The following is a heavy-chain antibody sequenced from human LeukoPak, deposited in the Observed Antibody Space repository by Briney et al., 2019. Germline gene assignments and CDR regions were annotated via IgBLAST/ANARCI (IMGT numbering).Heavy chain of an antibody. CDR3: AVPYSSGWNDAFDI. D-gene: IGHD6-19*01. Sequence: GGSLRLSCAASGFTFSNAWMSWVRQAPGKGLEWVSAISGSGGSTYYADSVKGRFTISRDNSKNTLYLQMNSLRAEDTAVYYCAVPYSSGWNDAFDIWGQGTMVTVSS. V-gene: IGHV3-23*01. CDR1: GFTFSNAW. CDR2: ISGSGGST. J-gene: IGHJ3*02.